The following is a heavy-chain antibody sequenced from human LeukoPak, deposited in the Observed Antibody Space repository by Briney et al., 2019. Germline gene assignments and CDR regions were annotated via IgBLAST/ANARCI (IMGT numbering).Heavy chain of an antibody. CDR2: IYYSGST. J-gene: IGHJ4*02. CDR3: ARHEGIAAAGY. Sequence: PSETLFLTCTVSDGSISSSCYYWGWIRLPPGKRLEWIGSIYYSGSTYYNPSLKSRVTISVDTSKNQFALKLSSVTAADTAVYYCARHEGIAAAGYWGEGTLVTVSS. CDR1: DGSISSSCYY. V-gene: IGHV4-39*01. D-gene: IGHD6-13*01.